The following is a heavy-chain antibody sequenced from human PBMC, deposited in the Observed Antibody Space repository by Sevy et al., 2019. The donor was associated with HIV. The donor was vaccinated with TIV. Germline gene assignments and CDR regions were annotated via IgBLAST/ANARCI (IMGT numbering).Heavy chain of an antibody. CDR1: GFSLSTSKLC. CDR2: IDWDDDK. V-gene: IGHV2-70*01. Sequence: SGPTLGKPTQTLTLTCTFSGFSLSTSKLCVSWIRQPPGKALEWLALIDWDDDKYYSTSLKTRLTISKDTSKIQAVLTMTNMDPVETATYYCARIGGSSEWGYYFDYWGQGTLVTVSS. CDR3: ARIGGSSEWGYYFDY. D-gene: IGHD2-8*01. J-gene: IGHJ4*02.